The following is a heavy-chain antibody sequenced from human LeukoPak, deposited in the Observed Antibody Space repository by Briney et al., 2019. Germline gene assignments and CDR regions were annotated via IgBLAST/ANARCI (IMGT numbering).Heavy chain of an antibody. J-gene: IGHJ3*02. D-gene: IGHD3-10*01. CDR3: AKDVSYASGGPDSFDI. CDR1: GFTVSNNY. V-gene: IGHV3-53*01. Sequence: GGSLRLSCAASGFTVSNNYMSWVRQAPGTGLEWVSIIYASGSAYYADSVEGRFTISRDNSKNTLYLQMNSLRAEDTALYYCAKDVSYASGGPDSFDIWGQGTMVTIS. CDR2: IYASGSA.